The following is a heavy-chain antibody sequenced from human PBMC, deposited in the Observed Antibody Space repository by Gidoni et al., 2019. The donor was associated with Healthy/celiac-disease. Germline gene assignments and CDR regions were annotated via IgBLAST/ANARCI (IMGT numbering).Heavy chain of an antibody. J-gene: IGHJ5*02. CDR2: IYHSGST. Sequence: QVQLQESGPGLVKPSETLSLTCTVSGYSISSGYYWGWIRQPPGKGLEWIGSIYHSGSTYYNPSLKSRVTISVDTSKNQFSLKLSSVTAADTAVYYCARVGLRFLDRVWWFDPWGQGTLVTVSS. D-gene: IGHD3-3*01. V-gene: IGHV4-38-2*02. CDR1: GYSISSGYY. CDR3: ARVGLRFLDRVWWFDP.